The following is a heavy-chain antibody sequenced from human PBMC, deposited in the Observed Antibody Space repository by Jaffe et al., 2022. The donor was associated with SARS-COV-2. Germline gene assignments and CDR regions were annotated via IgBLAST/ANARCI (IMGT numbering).Heavy chain of an antibody. J-gene: IGHJ4*02. V-gene: IGHV3-66*02. CDR3: ARAHGSSGYYYFDY. CDR1: GFTVSSNY. Sequence: EVQLVESGGGLVQPGGSLRLSCAASGFTVSSNYMSWVRQAPGKGLEWVSVIYSGGSTYYADSVKGRFTISRDNSKNTLYLQMNSLRAEDTAVYYCARAHGSSGYYYFDYWGQGTLVTVSS. D-gene: IGHD3-22*01. CDR2: IYSGGST.